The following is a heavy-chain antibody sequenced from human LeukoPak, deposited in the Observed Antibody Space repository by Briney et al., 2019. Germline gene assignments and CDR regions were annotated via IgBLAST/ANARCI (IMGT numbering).Heavy chain of an antibody. D-gene: IGHD1-26*01. CDR2: ISSSSSYI. CDR3: AKDWAYSGNYYYFDY. V-gene: IGHV3-21*01. J-gene: IGHJ4*02. Sequence: GGSLRLSCAASGFTFSSYNMNWVRQAPGKGLEWVSFISSSSSYIYYADSVKGRFTISRDNSKNTLYLQMSSQRAEDTAVYYCAKDWAYSGNYYYFDYWGQGTLVTVSS. CDR1: GFTFSSYN.